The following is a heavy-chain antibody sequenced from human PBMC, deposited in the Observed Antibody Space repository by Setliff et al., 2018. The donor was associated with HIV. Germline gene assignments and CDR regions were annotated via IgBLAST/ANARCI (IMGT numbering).Heavy chain of an antibody. V-gene: IGHV3-11*04. J-gene: IGHJ3*02. CDR2: ITSSSDTI. CDR1: GGSFTNYH. D-gene: IGHD3-3*01. CDR3: ARRGSNLPSGFDI. Sequence: LTCAVQGGSFTNYHWTWIRQPPGKGLEWVSYITSSSDTIYYADSVKGRFTISRDNAKNSLYLQMNSLRAEDTAVYYCARRGSNLPSGFDIWGQGTMVTVSS.